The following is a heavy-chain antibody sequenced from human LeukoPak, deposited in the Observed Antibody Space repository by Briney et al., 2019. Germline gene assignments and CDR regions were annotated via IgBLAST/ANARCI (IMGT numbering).Heavy chain of an antibody. CDR2: INHSGST. Sequence: PSETLSLTCAVYGGSFSGYYWSWIRQPPGKGLEWIGEINHSGSTNYNPSLKSRVTISVDTSKNQFSLKLSSVTAADTAVYYCARRGGRVMVRGKNCYMDVWGKGTTVTISS. CDR3: ARRGGRVMVRGKNCYMDV. J-gene: IGHJ6*03. D-gene: IGHD3-10*01. V-gene: IGHV4-34*01. CDR1: GGSFSGYY.